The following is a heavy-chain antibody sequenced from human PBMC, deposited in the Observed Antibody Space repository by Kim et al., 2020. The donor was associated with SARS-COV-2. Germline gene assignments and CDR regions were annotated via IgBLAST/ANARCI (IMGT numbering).Heavy chain of an antibody. D-gene: IGHD4-17*01. CDR2: IISSSSYI. CDR1: GFTFSSYS. J-gene: IGHJ4*02. CDR3: ARVEYGGGWLRTVSPSTVTLDY. Sequence: GGSLRLSCAASGFTFSSYSMNWVRQAPGKGLEWVSSIISSSSYIYYTDSVKGRFTITRDNAKNSLYLQMNSLRAEGTAVYYCARVEYGGGWLRTVSPSTVTLDYWGQGTLVTVSS. V-gene: IGHV3-21*01.